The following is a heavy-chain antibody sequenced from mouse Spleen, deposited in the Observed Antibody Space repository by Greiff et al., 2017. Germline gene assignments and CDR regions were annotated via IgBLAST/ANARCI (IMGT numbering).Heavy chain of an antibody. Sequence: DVMLVESGGGLVKPGGSLKLSCAASGFTFSSYTMSWVRQTPEKRLEWVATISSGGSYTYYPDSVKGRFTISRDNAKNTLYLQMSSLKSEDTAMYYCTRENSSGYVGFAYWGQGTLVTVSA. CDR2: ISSGGSYT. CDR3: TRENSSGYVGFAY. D-gene: IGHD3-1*01. V-gene: IGHV5-6-4*01. J-gene: IGHJ3*01. CDR1: GFTFSSYT.